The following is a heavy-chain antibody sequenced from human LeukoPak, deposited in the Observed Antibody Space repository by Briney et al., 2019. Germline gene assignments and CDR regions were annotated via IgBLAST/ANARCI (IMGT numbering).Heavy chain of an antibody. CDR3: ARLADTTS. V-gene: IGHV5-51*01. J-gene: IGHJ5*02. D-gene: IGHD1-26*01. CDR2: IYPGDSDT. Sequence: PGESLKISCKGSGYTFTDYWIAWVRQMPGQGLEWMGIIYPGDSDTRYSPSFQGQVTFSADKSTTTAFLQWSSLKASHTAMYFCARLADTTSWGQGTLVTVSS. CDR1: GYTFTDYW.